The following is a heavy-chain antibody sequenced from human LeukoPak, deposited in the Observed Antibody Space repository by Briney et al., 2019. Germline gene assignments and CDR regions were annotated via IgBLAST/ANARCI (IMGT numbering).Heavy chain of an antibody. Sequence: PGRSLRLSCAASGFTFSSYSMNWVRQAPGKGLEWVSSISTSSSYIYYADSVKGRFTISRDNAKNSLYLQMNSLRAEDTAVYYCARVFGYYDSSGYYGGGAFDIWGQGTMVTVSS. J-gene: IGHJ3*02. V-gene: IGHV3-21*01. CDR1: GFTFSSYS. D-gene: IGHD3-22*01. CDR3: ARVFGYYDSSGYYGGGAFDI. CDR2: ISTSSSYI.